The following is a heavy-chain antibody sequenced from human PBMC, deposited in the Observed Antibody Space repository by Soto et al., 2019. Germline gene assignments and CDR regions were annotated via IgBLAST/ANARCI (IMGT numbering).Heavy chain of an antibody. CDR2: ISSSSSYI. D-gene: IGHD5-12*01. CDR3: ARVEWLRYTSYYYGMDV. Sequence: GGSLRLSCAASGFTFSSYSMNWVRQAPGKGLEWVSSISSSSSYIYYADSVKGRFTISRDNAKNSLYLQMNSLRAEDTAVYYCARVEWLRYTSYYYGMDVWGQGTTVTVSS. V-gene: IGHV3-21*01. J-gene: IGHJ6*02. CDR1: GFTFSSYS.